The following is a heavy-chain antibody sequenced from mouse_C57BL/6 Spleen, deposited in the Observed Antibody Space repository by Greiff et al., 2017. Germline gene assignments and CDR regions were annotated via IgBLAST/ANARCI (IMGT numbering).Heavy chain of an antibody. Sequence: DVQLQESGPELVKPGASVKMSCKASGYTFTDYNMHWVKQSHGKSLEWIGYINPNNGGTSYNQKFNGKATLTVNKSSSTAYMELRSLTSEDSAVYYCAREGFQYYFDYWGQGTTLTVSS. J-gene: IGHJ2*01. D-gene: IGHD3-3*01. CDR1: GYTFTDYN. V-gene: IGHV1-22*01. CDR2: INPNNGGT. CDR3: AREGFQYYFDY.